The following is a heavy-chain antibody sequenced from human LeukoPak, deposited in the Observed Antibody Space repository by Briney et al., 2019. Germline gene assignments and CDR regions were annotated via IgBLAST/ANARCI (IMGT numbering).Heavy chain of an antibody. CDR3: ARGKGLDV. CDR2: IKQDRSEK. CDR1: GFTSSSYW. Sequence: RGSLRLSCAASGFTSSSYWMSWVRQAPEKGLEWVANIKQDRSEKYYVDSVKGRFTISRDNAKNSLYLQMNSLRAEDTAVYYCARGKGLDVWGQGTTVTVSS. J-gene: IGHJ6*02. V-gene: IGHV3-7*01.